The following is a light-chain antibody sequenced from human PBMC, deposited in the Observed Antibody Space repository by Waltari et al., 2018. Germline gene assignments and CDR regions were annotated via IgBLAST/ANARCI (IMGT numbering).Light chain of an antibody. Sequence: QSALTQPASVSGSPGQSITFSCTGTASDAGPYKLVPWYQHHPGTAPQLIIYDGDTRPSGVSSRFSASKSGDTASLTISGLQSEDEADYYCCSYVGGAKVTFGGGTKVTVL. CDR1: ASDAGPYKL. CDR3: CSYVGGAKVT. J-gene: IGLJ2*01. CDR2: DGD. V-gene: IGLV2-23*01.